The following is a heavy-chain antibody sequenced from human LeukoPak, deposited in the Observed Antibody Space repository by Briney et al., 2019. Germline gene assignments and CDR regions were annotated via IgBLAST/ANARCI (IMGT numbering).Heavy chain of an antibody. D-gene: IGHD1-26*01. V-gene: IGHV4-4*07. CDR1: GGSISTYY. J-gene: IGHJ6*03. Sequence: SETLSLTCTVSGGSISTYYWNWIRQPAGKGLECIGRIYTSGSTNYNPSLKSRVTMSVDTSKNQFSLKLSSVTAADTAVYYCARDLSSGIYPYYYYYMDVWGKGTTVTVSS. CDR3: ARDLSSGIYPYYYYYMDV. CDR2: IYTSGST.